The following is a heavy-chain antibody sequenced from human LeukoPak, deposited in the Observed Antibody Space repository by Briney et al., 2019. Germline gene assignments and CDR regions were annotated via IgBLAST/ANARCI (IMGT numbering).Heavy chain of an antibody. V-gene: IGHV3-7*01. Sequence: GGSLRLSCAASGFTFSSYWMSWVRQAPGKGLEWVANIKQDGSEKYYVDSVKGRFTISRDNAKNSLYLQMNSLRAEDTAVYYCARGHRYSSSWYGGYFDYWGQGTLVTVSS. CDR1: GFTFSSYW. J-gene: IGHJ4*02. CDR2: IKQDGSEK. CDR3: ARGHRYSSSWYGGYFDY. D-gene: IGHD6-13*01.